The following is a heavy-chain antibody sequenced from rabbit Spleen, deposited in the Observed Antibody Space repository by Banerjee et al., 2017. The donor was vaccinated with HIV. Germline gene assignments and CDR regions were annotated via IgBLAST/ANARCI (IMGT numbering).Heavy chain of an antibody. D-gene: IGHD8-1*01. CDR2: IDAGNSGFT. CDR3: ARDTASSFSSYGMDL. V-gene: IGHV1S40*01. Sequence: QSLEESGGDLVKPGASLTLTCTASGVSFSISSYMCWVRQAPGKGLEWIACIDAGNSGFTYSATWAKGRFAISKTSSTTVTLQMTRLTAADTATYFCARDTASSFSSYGMDLWGQGTLVTVS. J-gene: IGHJ6*01. CDR1: GVSFSISSY.